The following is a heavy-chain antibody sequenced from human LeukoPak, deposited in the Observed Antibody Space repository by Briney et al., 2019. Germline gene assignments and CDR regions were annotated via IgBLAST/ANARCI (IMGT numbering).Heavy chain of an antibody. V-gene: IGHV4-59*11. Sequence: PSETLTLTCSVSGAPISSHYWSWLRQPPGKGLEWIGYIHYSGSTNGTPSLKSRVTISLHSSKNHLSLKLTSETAADAAMYYCSRAGTGFDIPGAYWGQGTRVTVSS. J-gene: IGHJ4*02. D-gene: IGHD3-9*01. CDR3: SRAGTGFDIPGAY. CDR1: GAPISSHY. CDR2: IHYSGST.